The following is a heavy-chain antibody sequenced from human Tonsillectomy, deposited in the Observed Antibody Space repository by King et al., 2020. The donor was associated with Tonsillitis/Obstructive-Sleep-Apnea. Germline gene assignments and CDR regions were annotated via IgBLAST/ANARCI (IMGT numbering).Heavy chain of an antibody. J-gene: IGHJ5*02. CDR1: GFTVSSNY. V-gene: IGHV3-53*01. CDR2: IYSGGST. Sequence: VQLVESGGGLIQPGGSLRLSCAASGFTVSSNYMSWVRQAPGKGLEWVSVIYSGGSTYYADSLKGRFTISRDNSKTTLYLQMNSLRAEDTAVYYCARDYGDYRNWFDPWGQGTLVTVSS. CDR3: ARDYGDYRNWFDP. D-gene: IGHD4-17*01.